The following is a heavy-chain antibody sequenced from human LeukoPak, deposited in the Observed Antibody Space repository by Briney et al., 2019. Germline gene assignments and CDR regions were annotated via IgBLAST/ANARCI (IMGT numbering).Heavy chain of an antibody. Sequence: SETLSLTCTVSGGSISSGSYYWSWIRQPAGKGLEWIGRIYTSGSTNYNPSLKSRVTISVDTSKNQFSLKLSSVTAADTAVYYCTRVDCSSTSCFLDYWGRGTLVTVSS. D-gene: IGHD2-2*01. CDR1: GGSISSGSYY. J-gene: IGHJ4*02. CDR3: TRVDCSSTSCFLDY. CDR2: IYTSGST. V-gene: IGHV4-61*02.